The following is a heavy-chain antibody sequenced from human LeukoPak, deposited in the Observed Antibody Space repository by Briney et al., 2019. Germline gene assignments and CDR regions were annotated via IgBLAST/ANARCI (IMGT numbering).Heavy chain of an antibody. CDR2: IDHSGST. Sequence: SETLSLTCTVSGYSISSGYYWGWIRQPPGKGLEWTGSIDHSGSTYYNPSLKSRVTISVDTSKNQFSLKLSSVTAADTAVYYCARDIRRSSGWSGRDYWGQGTLVTVSS. CDR1: GYSISSGYY. CDR3: ARDIRRSSGWSGRDY. D-gene: IGHD6-19*01. V-gene: IGHV4-38-2*02. J-gene: IGHJ4*02.